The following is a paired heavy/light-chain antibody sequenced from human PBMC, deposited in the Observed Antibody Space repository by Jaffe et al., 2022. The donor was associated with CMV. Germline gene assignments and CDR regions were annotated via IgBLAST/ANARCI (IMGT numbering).Heavy chain of an antibody. CDR2: INGNGRSS. Sequence: EVQLVESGGGLVQPGGSLRLSCVGSEFTFTDHWMHWVRQVPGKGLVWVARINGNGRSSSYADFVQGRFTISRDNAKNTVYLQMNSLRAEDTAVYFCTRDIYAGTDVIGVQSPVWWHFDLWGRGTLVAVSS. J-gene: IGHJ2*01. D-gene: IGHD2-8*01. V-gene: IGHV3-74*01. CDR1: EFTFTDHW. CDR3: TRDIYAGTDVIGVQSPVWWHFDL.
Light chain of an antibody. CDR3: QQYDDWPPVT. Sequence: EIVMTQSPATLSVSPGERATLSCRASQSVGSNLAWYQQKPGQAPRLLISGASTRATGIPARFSGSGSGTEFTLTISSLQSEDFAVYYCQQYDDWPPVTFGQGTKVEIK. CDR2: GAS. CDR1: QSVGSN. J-gene: IGKJ2*01. V-gene: IGKV3-15*01.